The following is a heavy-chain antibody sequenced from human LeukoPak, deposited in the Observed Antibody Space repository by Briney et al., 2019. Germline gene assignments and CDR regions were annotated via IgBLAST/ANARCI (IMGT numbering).Heavy chain of an antibody. V-gene: IGHV4-34*01. CDR3: ARHVSVAMVIYYYYMDV. Sequence: SETLSLTCAVYGGSFSGYYWSWIRQPPGKGLEWIGEINHSGSTNYNPSLKSRVTISVDTSKNQFSLKLSSVTAADTAVYYCARHVSVAMVIYYYYMDVWGKGTTVTISS. CDR1: GGSFSGYY. D-gene: IGHD5-18*01. CDR2: INHSGST. J-gene: IGHJ6*03.